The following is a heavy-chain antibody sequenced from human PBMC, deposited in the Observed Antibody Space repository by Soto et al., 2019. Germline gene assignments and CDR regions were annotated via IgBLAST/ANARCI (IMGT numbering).Heavy chain of an antibody. D-gene: IGHD3-3*01. CDR1: GFTFSSYA. CDR2: ISGSGGST. CDR3: ATSWRYYDFWSGYNGMDV. V-gene: IGHV3-23*01. J-gene: IGHJ6*02. Sequence: GESLKISCAASGFTFSSYAMSWVRQAPGKGLEWVSAISGSGGSTYYADSVKGRFTISRDNSKNTLYLQMNSLRAEDTAVYYCATSWRYYDFWSGYNGMDVWGQGTTVTVSS.